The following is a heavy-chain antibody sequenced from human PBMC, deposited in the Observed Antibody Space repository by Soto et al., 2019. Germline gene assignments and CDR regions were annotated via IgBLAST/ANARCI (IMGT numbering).Heavy chain of an antibody. Sequence: EVQLVESGGDLVQPGGCLRLACVVSGFTVSAIYMGWVRQAPGKGLEWVSSIYSDGSRYYADSVKGRFTISRDNSKNTVYLQMNNLRADDTAVYYCAREVRRERPIDYWGQGTLVTVSS. J-gene: IGHJ4*02. CDR3: AREVRRERPIDY. D-gene: IGHD6-25*01. V-gene: IGHV3-66*01. CDR2: IYSDGSR. CDR1: GFTVSAIY.